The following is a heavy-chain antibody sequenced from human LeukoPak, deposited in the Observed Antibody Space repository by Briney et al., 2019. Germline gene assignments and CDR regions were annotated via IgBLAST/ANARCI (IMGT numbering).Heavy chain of an antibody. CDR2: IRYDGSNK. J-gene: IGHJ4*02. Sequence: GGSLRLSCAASGSTFSSYGMHWVRQAPGKGLEWVAFIRYDGSNKYYAGSVKGRFTISRDNTKNTLYLQMNSLRGEDTAVYYCAKALVAITGYVDDWGQGALVSVSS. V-gene: IGHV3-30*02. CDR1: GSTFSSYG. D-gene: IGHD3-22*01. CDR3: AKALVAITGYVDD.